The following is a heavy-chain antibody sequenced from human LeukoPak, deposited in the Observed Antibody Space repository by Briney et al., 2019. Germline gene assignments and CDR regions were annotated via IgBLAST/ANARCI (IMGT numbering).Heavy chain of an antibody. J-gene: IGHJ4*02. CDR1: GFTFSSYS. CDR2: INSDGRST. D-gene: IGHD3-9*01. CDR3: ARGADSGYSSDN. V-gene: IGHV3-74*01. Sequence: QPGGSLRLSCAASGFTFSSYSMNWVRQAPGKGLVWLSRINSDGRSTNYADSVKGRFTISRDNAKNTLYLQMNSLRAEDTAVYYCARGADSGYSSDNWGQGTLVSVSS.